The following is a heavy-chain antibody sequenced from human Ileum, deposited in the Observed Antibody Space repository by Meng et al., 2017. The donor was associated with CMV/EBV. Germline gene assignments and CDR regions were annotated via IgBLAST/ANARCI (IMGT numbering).Heavy chain of an antibody. J-gene: IGHJ6*02. CDR1: GLTFSSYE. D-gene: IGHD6-6*01. Sequence: GGSLRLSCEASGLTFSSYEMSWVRQAPGKGLEWVANIKQDGSEKYYVDSVKGRFTISRDNSKNTLYLQMNSLRTEDTALYYCSKDQWGGSSTLTGMDVWGQGTTVTVSS. CDR3: SKDQWGGSSTLTGMDV. CDR2: IKQDGSEK. V-gene: IGHV3-7*01.